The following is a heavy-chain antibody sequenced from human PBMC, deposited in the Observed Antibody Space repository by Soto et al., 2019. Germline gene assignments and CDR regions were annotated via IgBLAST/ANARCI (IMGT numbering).Heavy chain of an antibody. Sequence: AAVKVSCKASGYTFTGYYMHWVRQAPGQGLEWMGWINPNSGGTNYAQKFQGRVTMTMDTSISTAYMELSRLRSDDTAVYYCARLLKPDYSNYRYYGMDVWGQGTTVTVSS. CDR3: ARLLKPDYSNYRYYGMDV. CDR2: INPNSGGT. CDR1: GYTFTGYY. V-gene: IGHV1-2*02. J-gene: IGHJ6*02. D-gene: IGHD4-4*01.